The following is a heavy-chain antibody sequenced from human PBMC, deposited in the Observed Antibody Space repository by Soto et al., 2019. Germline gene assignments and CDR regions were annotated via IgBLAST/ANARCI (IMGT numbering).Heavy chain of an antibody. CDR2: IIPIFGTA. CDR1: GGTFSSYA. V-gene: IGHV1-69*01. J-gene: IGHJ6*02. CDR3: ARVMAIFGVVIRPSVYGMDV. D-gene: IGHD3-3*01. Sequence: GPQVKVSCKASGGTFSSYAISWVRQAPGQGLEWMGGIIPIFGTANYAQKFQGRVTITADESTSTAYMELSSLRSEDTAVYYCARVMAIFGVVIRPSVYGMDVWGQGTTVTVSS.